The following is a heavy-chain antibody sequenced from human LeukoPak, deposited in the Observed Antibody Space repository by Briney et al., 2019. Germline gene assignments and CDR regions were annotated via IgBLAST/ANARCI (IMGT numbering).Heavy chain of an antibody. CDR3: ARHLNSIAARLYYYMDV. D-gene: IGHD6-6*01. CDR2: IYYSGST. Sequence: PSETLSLTCTVSGGSISSSSYYWGWIRQPPGKGLEWIGSIYYSGSTYYNPSLKSRVTISVDTSKNQFSLKLSSVTAADTAVYYCARHLNSIAARLYYYMDVWGKGTTVTVSS. CDR1: GGSISSSSYY. V-gene: IGHV4-39*01. J-gene: IGHJ6*03.